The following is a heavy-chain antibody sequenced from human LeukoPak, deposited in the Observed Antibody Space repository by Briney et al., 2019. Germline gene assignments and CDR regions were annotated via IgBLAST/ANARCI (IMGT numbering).Heavy chain of an antibody. CDR3: ASSSSVVVVAATRVYYYYGMDV. CDR2: IYHSGST. CDR1: GGSISSGGYS. D-gene: IGHD2-15*01. J-gene: IGHJ6*02. V-gene: IGHV4-30-2*01. Sequence: SETLSLTCAVSGGSISSGGYSWSWIRQPPGKGLEWIGYIYHSGSTYYHPSLKSRVTISVDRSKNQFSLKLSSVTAADTAVYYCASSSSVVVVAATRVYYYYGMDVWGQGTTVTVSS.